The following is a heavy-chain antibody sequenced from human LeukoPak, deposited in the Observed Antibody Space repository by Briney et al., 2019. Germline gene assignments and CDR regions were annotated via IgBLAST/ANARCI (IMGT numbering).Heavy chain of an antibody. V-gene: IGHV1-18*01. D-gene: IGHD3-3*01. CDR1: GYTFTSYG. J-gene: IGHJ4*02. Sequence: EASVKVSCKASGYTFTSYGISWVRQAPGQGLEWIGWISAYNGNTNYAQKLQGRVTMTTGTSTSTAYMELRSLRSDDTAVYYCARAGGYYDFWSGYYSHYWGQGTLVTVSS. CDR2: ISAYNGNT. CDR3: ARAGGYYDFWSGYYSHY.